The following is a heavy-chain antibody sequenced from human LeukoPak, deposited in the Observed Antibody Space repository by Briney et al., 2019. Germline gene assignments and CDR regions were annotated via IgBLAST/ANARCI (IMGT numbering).Heavy chain of an antibody. Sequence: GGSLRLSCAASGFIVSSNYMSWVRQAPGKGLEWVSLIYSSGSTYYTASVKGRFTISRDHSKNTLYLHMNSLRAEDAALYYCARGLESCSSGSCFEDWGQGTLVTVSS. CDR3: ARGLESCSSGSCFED. D-gene: IGHD2-15*01. CDR2: IYSSGST. J-gene: IGHJ4*02. V-gene: IGHV3-53*01. CDR1: GFIVSSNY.